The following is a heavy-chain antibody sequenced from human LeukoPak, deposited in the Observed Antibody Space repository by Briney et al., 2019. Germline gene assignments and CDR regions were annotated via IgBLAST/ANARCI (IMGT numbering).Heavy chain of an antibody. CDR2: INPDGTTT. CDR1: GFTFNTYW. D-gene: IGHD1-26*01. CDR3: AKGGSYSVTLQFDP. Sequence: PGGSLRLSCSASGFTFNTYWMHWVRQAPGKGLVWVSRINPDGTTTNYADSVNGRFTISRDNARNTLYLQMNSLRVQDTSMYYCAKGGSYSVTLQFDPWGQGTLVTVSS. V-gene: IGHV3-74*01. J-gene: IGHJ5*02.